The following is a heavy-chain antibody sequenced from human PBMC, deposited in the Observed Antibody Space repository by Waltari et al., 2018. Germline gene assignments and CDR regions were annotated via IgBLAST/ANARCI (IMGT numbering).Heavy chain of an antibody. V-gene: IGHV4-39*01. Sequence: QLQLQESGPGLVKPSETLSLTCTVSGGSISSSSYYWGWIRQPPGKGLEWIGSIYYSGSTYYNPSLKSRVTISVDTSKNQFSLKLSSVTAADTAVYYCVNQPDYYDNGDWFDPWGQGTLVTVSS. D-gene: IGHD3-22*01. CDR3: VNQPDYYDNGDWFDP. CDR2: IYYSGST. J-gene: IGHJ5*02. CDR1: GGSISSSSYY.